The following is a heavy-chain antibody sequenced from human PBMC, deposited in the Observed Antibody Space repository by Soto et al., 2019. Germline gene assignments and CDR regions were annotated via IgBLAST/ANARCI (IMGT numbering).Heavy chain of an antibody. J-gene: IGHJ6*02. CDR2: IYHSGST. CDR1: GGSISSGGYS. V-gene: IGHV4-30-2*01. CDR3: ARFRVVAGTYYYGMDV. D-gene: IGHD6-19*01. Sequence: PSETLSLTCAVSGGSISSGGYSWSWIRQRPGKGLERIGYIYHSGSTYYNPSLKSRVTISVDRSKNQFSLKLSSVTAADTAVYYCARFRVVAGTYYYGMDVWGQGTTVAVSS.